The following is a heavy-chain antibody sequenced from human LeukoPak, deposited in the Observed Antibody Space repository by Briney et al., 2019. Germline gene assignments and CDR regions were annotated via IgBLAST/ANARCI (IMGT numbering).Heavy chain of an antibody. CDR1: GGSISSSSYY. CDR3: ARGLAGTSGWSGWYYYYYMDV. J-gene: IGHJ6*03. CDR2: INHSGST. V-gene: IGHV4-39*07. D-gene: IGHD6-19*01. Sequence: PSETLSLTCTVSGGSISSSSYYWSWIRQPPGKGLEWIGEINHSGSTNYNPSLKSRVTISVDTSKNQFSLKLSSVTAADTAVYYCARGLAGTSGWSGWYYYYYMDVWGKGTTVTVSS.